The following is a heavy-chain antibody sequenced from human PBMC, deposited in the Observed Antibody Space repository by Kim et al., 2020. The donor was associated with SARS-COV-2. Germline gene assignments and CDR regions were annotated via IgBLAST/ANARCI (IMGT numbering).Heavy chain of an antibody. J-gene: IGHJ6*02. Sequence: ASVKVSCKATGYTFTGYYMHWVRQAPGQRLEWMGRINPNSGGTNYAQKFQGRVTMTRDASISTADMELSRLRSDDTAVYHCASPTIVNYITMVRGAAWRSSMDVWGQGTTVTISS. CDR2: INPNSGGT. V-gene: IGHV1-2*02. CDR3: ASPTIVNYITMVRGAAWRSSMDV. CDR1: GYTFTGYY. D-gene: IGHD3-10*01.